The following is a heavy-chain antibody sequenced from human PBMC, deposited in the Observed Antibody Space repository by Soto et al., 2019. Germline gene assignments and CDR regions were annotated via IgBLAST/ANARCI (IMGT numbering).Heavy chain of an antibody. D-gene: IGHD4-17*01. CDR3: AAVPQGDYGEYYYYYMDV. CDR1: GFTFTSSA. J-gene: IGHJ6*03. V-gene: IGHV1-58*02. Sequence: GASVKVSCKASGFTFTSSAMQWVRQARGQRLEWIGWIVVGSGNTNYAQKFQERVTITRDMSTSTAYMELSSLRSEDTAVYYCAAVPQGDYGEYYYYYMDVWGKGTTVTVSS. CDR2: IVVGSGNT.